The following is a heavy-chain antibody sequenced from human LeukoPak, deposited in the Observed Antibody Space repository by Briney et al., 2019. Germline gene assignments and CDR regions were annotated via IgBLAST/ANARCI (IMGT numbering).Heavy chain of an antibody. D-gene: IGHD6-13*01. Sequence: GGSLRLSCAASGFTFSSYSMNWVRQAPGKGLEWVSAISGSGGSTYYADSVKGRFTISRDNSKNTLYLQMNSLRAEDTAVYYCAKGLTWEPGRASAGPIDYWGQVTLVTVSS. CDR2: ISGSGGST. J-gene: IGHJ4*02. V-gene: IGHV3-23*01. CDR1: GFTFSSYS. CDR3: AKGLTWEPGRASAGPIDY.